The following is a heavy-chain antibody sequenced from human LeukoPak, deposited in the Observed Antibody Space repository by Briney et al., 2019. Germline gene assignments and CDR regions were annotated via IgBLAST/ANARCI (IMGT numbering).Heavy chain of an antibody. CDR1: GGSISSHY. J-gene: IGHJ4*02. CDR2: IYYSGST. Sequence: PSETLSLTCTVSGGSISSHYWSWIRQPPGKGLEWIGYIYYSGSTKYNPSLKSRVTISVDTSKNQFSLKLSSVTAADTAVYYCARTRGGSSSWYPAVDYWGQGTLVTVSS. CDR3: ARTRGGSSSWYPAVDY. V-gene: IGHV4-59*11. D-gene: IGHD6-13*01.